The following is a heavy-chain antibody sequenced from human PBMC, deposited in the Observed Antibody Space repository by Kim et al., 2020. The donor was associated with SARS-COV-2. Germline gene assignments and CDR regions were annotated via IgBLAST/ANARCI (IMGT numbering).Heavy chain of an antibody. CDR1: GGSISSGGYY. CDR2: IYYSGST. J-gene: IGHJ4*02. Sequence: SETLSLTCTVSGGSISSGGYYWSWIRQHPGKGLEWIGYIYYSGSTYYNPSLKSRVTMSVDTSKNQFSLKLSSVTAADTAVYYCARGYYYDSSGCFDYWGQGTLVTVSS. V-gene: IGHV4-31*03. D-gene: IGHD3-22*01. CDR3: ARGYYYDSSGCFDY.